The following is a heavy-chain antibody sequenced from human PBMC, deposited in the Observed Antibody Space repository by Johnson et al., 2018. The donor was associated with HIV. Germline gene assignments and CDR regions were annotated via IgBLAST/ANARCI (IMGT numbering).Heavy chain of an antibody. J-gene: IGHJ3*02. V-gene: IGHV3-23*04. CDR2: ISNSGGDT. Sequence: VQLVESGGGLVQPGGSLRMSCVASGFTFSTYGMTWVRQAPGKGLEWVSAISNSGGDTYYADSVKGRFTISRDNSKNTLYLQMNGLRADDTAVYYCAKVGGGGFDIWGQGTMVTVCS. CDR1: GFTFSTYG. CDR3: AKVGGGGFDI. D-gene: IGHD2-15*01.